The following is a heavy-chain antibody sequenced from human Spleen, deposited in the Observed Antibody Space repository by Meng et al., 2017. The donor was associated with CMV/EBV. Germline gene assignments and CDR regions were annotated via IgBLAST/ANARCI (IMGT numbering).Heavy chain of an antibody. V-gene: IGHV3-30-3*01. D-gene: IGHD6-19*01. Sequence: VQLVESGGGLIQPGVSLRLACSASGFTFSSYAMHWVLQAPGKGLEWVAVISYDGSNKYYADSVKGRFTISRDNSKNTLYLQMNSLRAEDTAVYYCARGTHSSGWYNYFDYWGQGTLVTVSS. J-gene: IGHJ4*02. CDR1: GFTFSSYA. CDR2: ISYDGSNK. CDR3: ARGTHSSGWYNYFDY.